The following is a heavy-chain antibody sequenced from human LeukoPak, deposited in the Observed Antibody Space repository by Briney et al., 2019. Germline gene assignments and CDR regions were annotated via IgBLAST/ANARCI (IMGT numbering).Heavy chain of an antibody. D-gene: IGHD4-11*01. V-gene: IGHV3-48*01. CDR2: ISSSSSTI. CDR3: ARRTTVTTGGFRY. CDR1: GFTFSSYS. Sequence: PGGSLRLSCAASGFTFSSYSMNWVRQAPGKGLEWVSYISSSSSTIYYADSVKGRFTISRDNAKNSLYLQMNSLRAEDTAVYYCARRTTVTTGGFRYWGQGTLVTVSS. J-gene: IGHJ4*02.